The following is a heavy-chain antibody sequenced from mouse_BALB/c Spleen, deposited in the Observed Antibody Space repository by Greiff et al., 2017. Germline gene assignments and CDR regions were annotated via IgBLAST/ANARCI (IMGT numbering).Heavy chain of an antibody. CDR2: ISNGGGST. CDR1: GFTFSSYT. D-gene: IGHD2-3*01. Sequence: DVKLVESGGGLVQPGGSLKLSCAASGFTFSSYTMSWVRQTPEKRLEWVAYISNGGGSTYYPDTVKGRFTISRDNAKNTLYLQMSSLKSEDTAMYYCARGGIYDGYVGFAYWGQGTLVTVSA. CDR3: ARGGIYDGYVGFAY. J-gene: IGHJ3*01. V-gene: IGHV5-12-2*01.